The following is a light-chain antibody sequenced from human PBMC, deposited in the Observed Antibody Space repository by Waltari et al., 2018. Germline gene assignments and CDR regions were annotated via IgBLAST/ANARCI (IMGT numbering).Light chain of an antibody. CDR3: QQYNNWPPWT. CDR2: GAS. V-gene: IGKV3-15*01. CDR1: QSVRNN. J-gene: IGKJ1*01. Sequence: EIVMMQSPATLSVSPVERATLSCRASQSVRNNLVWYQQKPGQAPRLLIYGASTRVTGIPARFSGSGSGTEFTLTISRLQSEDFAVYYCQQYNNWPPWTFGQGTKVEIK.